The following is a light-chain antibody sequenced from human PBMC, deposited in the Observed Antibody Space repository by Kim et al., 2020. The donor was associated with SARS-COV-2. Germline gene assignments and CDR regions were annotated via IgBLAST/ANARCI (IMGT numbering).Light chain of an antibody. CDR3: QAWDSSTFWV. J-gene: IGLJ3*02. CDR2: QDS. CDR1: KLGDKY. Sequence: SYELTQPPSVSVSPGQTASITCSGDKLGDKYACWYQQKPGQSPVLVIYQDSKRPSGIPERFSGSNSRNTDTLTISGTQAMDEADYYCQAWDSSTFWVFGGGTQLTVL. V-gene: IGLV3-1*01.